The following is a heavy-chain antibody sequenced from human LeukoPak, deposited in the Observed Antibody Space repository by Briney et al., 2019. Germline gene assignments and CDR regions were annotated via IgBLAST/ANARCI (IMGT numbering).Heavy chain of an antibody. D-gene: IGHD2-2*01. Sequence: GSLRLFRAALGIPLNKFEMNLVRQAPGKGVEWVSFIHTSSRYIYYRDSVKGRFTISRDDAKNSLYLQMNSLRVEDTAVYYCARADCSGSTCYLRRSWFDPWGQGTLVTVSS. CDR1: GIPLNKFE. CDR2: IHTSSRYI. V-gene: IGHV3-21*01. J-gene: IGHJ5*02. CDR3: ARADCSGSTCYLRRSWFDP.